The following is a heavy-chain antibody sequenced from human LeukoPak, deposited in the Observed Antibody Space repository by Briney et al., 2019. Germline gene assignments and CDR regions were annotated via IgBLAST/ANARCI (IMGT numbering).Heavy chain of an antibody. D-gene: IGHD3-16*01. V-gene: IGHV3-53*01. CDR1: GFTVSSNS. CDR3: ARRAGAYTHPYDY. J-gene: IGHJ4*02. Sequence: GGSLRLSCTVSGFTVSSNSMSWVRQAPGKGLEWVSFIYSAGNTHYSDSVKGRFTISIDNSKNTLYLQMNSLRAEDTAVYYCARRAGAYTHPYDYWGQGTLVTASS. CDR2: IYSAGNT.